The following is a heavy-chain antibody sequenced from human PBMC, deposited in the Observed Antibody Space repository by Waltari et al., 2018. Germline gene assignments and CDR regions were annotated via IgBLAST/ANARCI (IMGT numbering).Heavy chain of an antibody. Sequence: QVQLQESGPGLVKPSQTLSLTCTVSGGSIGSGGYYWSWIRQHPGEGLEWIGYIYYSGDAYYNPSRKSRVTISVDTSKNQFSLKRSSVTAADTAVYYCARVVGGGAQYFQHWGQGTLVTVSS. CDR1: GGSIGSGGYY. V-gene: IGHV4-31*03. J-gene: IGHJ1*01. CDR3: ARVVGGGAQYFQH. CDR2: IYYSGDA. D-gene: IGHD2-2*01.